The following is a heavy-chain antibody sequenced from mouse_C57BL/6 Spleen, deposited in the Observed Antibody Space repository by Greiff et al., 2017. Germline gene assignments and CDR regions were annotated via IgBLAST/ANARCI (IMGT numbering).Heavy chain of an antibody. V-gene: IGHV1-52*01. CDR2: IDPSDSET. CDR1: GYTFTSYW. D-gene: IGHD2-13*01. CDR3: EGDALDGDYVHFAY. J-gene: IGHJ3*01. Sequence: QVQLKQSGAELVRPGSSVKLSCKASGYTFTSYWMHWVKQRPIQGLEWIGNIDPSDSETHYNQKFKDKATLTVDKSSSTAYIQLSSLTSVDSAVYDCEGDALDGDYVHFAYWGQGTLVTVSA.